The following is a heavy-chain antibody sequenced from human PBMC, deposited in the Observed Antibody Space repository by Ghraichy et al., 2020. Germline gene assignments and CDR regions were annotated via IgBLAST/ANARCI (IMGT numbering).Heavy chain of an antibody. D-gene: IGHD6-13*01. V-gene: IGHV1-58*01. CDR3: AAERREGGGSSWGTRLSS. Sequence: SVKVSCKASGFTFTSSAVQWVRQARGQRLEWIGWIVVGSGNTNYAQKFQERVTITRDMSTSTAYMELSSLRSEDTAVYYCAAERREGGGSSWGTRLSSWGQGTLVTVSS. CDR2: IVVGSGNT. CDR1: GFTFTSSA. J-gene: IGHJ4*02.